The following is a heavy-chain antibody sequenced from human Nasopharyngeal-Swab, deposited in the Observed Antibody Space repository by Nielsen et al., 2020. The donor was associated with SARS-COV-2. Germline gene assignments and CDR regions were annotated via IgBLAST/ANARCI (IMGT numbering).Heavy chain of an antibody. CDR1: GFTFSSYW. Sequence: GESLKISCAAYGFTFSSYWMSWVRQAPGKGLEWVANIKQDGSEKYYVDSVKGRFTISRDNAKNSLYLQMNSLRAEDTAVYYCARDRDYAGAFDIWGQGTMVTVSS. CDR3: ARDRDYAGAFDI. J-gene: IGHJ3*02. D-gene: IGHD2-2*01. CDR2: IKQDGSEK. V-gene: IGHV3-7*01.